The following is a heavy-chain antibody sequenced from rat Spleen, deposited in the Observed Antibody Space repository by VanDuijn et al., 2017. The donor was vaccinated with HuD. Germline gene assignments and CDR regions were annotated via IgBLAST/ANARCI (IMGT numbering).Heavy chain of an antibody. J-gene: IGHJ2*01. Sequence: QVQLKESGPGLVQPSQTLSLTCTVSGFSLTSYNVQWVRQPPGKGLEWMGRMRYNGDISYNSGLKSRLSISRDTSKNQVFLKMNSLQTDDTGTYDCSRERTTGMLDYWGQGVMVTVSS. CDR3: SRERTTGMLDY. CDR1: GFSLTSYN. CDR2: MRYNGDI. D-gene: IGHD1-7*01. V-gene: IGHV2-63*01.